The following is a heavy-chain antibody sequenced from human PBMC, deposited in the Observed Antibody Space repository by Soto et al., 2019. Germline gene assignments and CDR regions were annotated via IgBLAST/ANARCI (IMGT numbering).Heavy chain of an antibody. V-gene: IGHV4-4*07. CDR1: GASRSGYY. CDR2: IYATGST. Sequence: QVVLQESGPGVAKPSDNLSLTCNDSGASRSGYYWSWIRQSPWKGLEWIGRIYATGSTDYNPSLKSRITMSLDMSKKQFSLTLRSVTAADTAIYYCVRDGTKNLRDRFDPWGRGILVTVSS. CDR3: VRDGTKNLRDRFDP. D-gene: IGHD1-1*01. J-gene: IGHJ5*02.